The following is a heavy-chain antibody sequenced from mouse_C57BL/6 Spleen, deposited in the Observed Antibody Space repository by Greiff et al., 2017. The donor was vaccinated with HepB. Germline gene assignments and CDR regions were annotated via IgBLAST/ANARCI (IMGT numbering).Heavy chain of an antibody. D-gene: IGHD2-1*01. CDR1: GYSFTDYN. CDR2: INPNYGTT. CDR3: ARSSDGNHEDYAMDY. Sequence: VQLQQSGPELVKPGASVKISCKASGYSFTDYNMNWVKQSNGKSLEWIGVINPNYGTTSYNQKFKGKATLTVDQSASTAYMQLNSLTSEDSAVYYCARSSDGNHEDYAMDYWGQGTSVTVSS. V-gene: IGHV1-39*01. J-gene: IGHJ4*01.